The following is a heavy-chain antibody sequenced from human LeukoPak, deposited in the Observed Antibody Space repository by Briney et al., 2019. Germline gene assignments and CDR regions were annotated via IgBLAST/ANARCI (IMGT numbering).Heavy chain of an antibody. CDR1: EFAFSTYN. CDR3: ARGFTMVRGVMDY. D-gene: IGHD3-10*01. CDR2: ISTGSSTT. V-gene: IGHV3-48*04. Sequence: PGGSLRLSCAASEFAFSTYNTNWVRQAPGKGLEWVSYISTGSSTTYYADSVKGRFTISRDNAKNTLYLQMNSLRAEDTAVYYCARGFTMVRGVMDYWGQGTLVTVSS. J-gene: IGHJ4*02.